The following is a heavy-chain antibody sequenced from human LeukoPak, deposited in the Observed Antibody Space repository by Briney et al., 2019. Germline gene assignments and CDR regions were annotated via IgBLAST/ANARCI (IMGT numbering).Heavy chain of an antibody. CDR3: ARAPEFSSGWLLDY. CDR1: GDSISTHY. V-gene: IGHV4-4*07. CDR2: IHTSGST. Sequence: SETLSLTCTVSGDSISTHYWSWIRQSAGKGLEWIGRIHTSGSTDYNPSLRSRVTMSVDTSKTHFSLKVTSVTAADTGVYYCARAPEFSSGWLLDYWGQGSLVTVSS. J-gene: IGHJ4*02. D-gene: IGHD6-19*01.